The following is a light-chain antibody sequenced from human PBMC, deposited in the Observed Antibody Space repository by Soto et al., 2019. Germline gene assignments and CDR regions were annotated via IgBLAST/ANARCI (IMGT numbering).Light chain of an antibody. V-gene: IGKV3-20*01. CDR1: QSVSSSY. Sequence: EIVLTQSPGTLSLSPGERATLSCRASQSVSSSYLAWYQQKPGQAPRLLIYGASSRATGIPDRFSGSGSGTDVTLTISRLEPEDCAVYYCQQYGSSPPVTFGPGTKVDIK. J-gene: IGKJ3*01. CDR2: GAS. CDR3: QQYGSSPPVT.